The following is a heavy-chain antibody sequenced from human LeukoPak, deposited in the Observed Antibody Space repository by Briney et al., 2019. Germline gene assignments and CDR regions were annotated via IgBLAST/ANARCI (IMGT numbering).Heavy chain of an antibody. Sequence: ASVKVSCKASGGTFSSYAISWVRQAPGQGLEGMGWINPNSGGTNYAQKFQGRVTMTRDTSISTAYMELSRLRSDDTAVYYCARGGPVEMATISLGSWGQGTLVTVSS. CDR2: INPNSGGT. V-gene: IGHV1-2*02. D-gene: IGHD5-24*01. CDR3: ARGGPVEMATISLGS. J-gene: IGHJ4*02. CDR1: GGTFSSYA.